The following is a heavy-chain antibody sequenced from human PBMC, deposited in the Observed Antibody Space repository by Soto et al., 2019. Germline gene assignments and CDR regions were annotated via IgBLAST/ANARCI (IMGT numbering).Heavy chain of an antibody. CDR1: GFTFSDYY. D-gene: IGHD3-3*01. CDR3: ARDRERVGITIFGVAHRDYYGMDV. J-gene: IGHJ6*02. Sequence: QVQLVESGGGLVKPGGSLRLSCAASGFTFSDYYMSWIRQAPGKGLEWVSYISSSGSTIYYADSVKGRFTISRDNAKSVRYLQMNSLRAEDTAVYYCARDRERVGITIFGVAHRDYYGMDVWGQGTTVTVSS. CDR2: ISSSGSTI. V-gene: IGHV3-11*01.